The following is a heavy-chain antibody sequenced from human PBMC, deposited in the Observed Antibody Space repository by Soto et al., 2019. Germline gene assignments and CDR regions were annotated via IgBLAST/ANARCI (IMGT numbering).Heavy chain of an antibody. CDR2: IIPIFGTA. J-gene: IGHJ4*02. D-gene: IGHD1-1*01. CDR3: ARVTGTVVTLPLDY. CDR1: GGTFSSYA. Sequence: QVQLVQSGAEVKKPGSSVKVSCTASGGTFSSYAISWVRQAPGQGLEWMGGIIPIFGTANYAQKFQGRVTIPADESKSTDHMELSRLRSEDTAVYYCARVTGTVVTLPLDYWGQGTLVTVSS. V-gene: IGHV1-69*01.